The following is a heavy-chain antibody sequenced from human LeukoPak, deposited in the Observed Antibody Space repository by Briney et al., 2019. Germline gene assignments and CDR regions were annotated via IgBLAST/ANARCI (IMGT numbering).Heavy chain of an antibody. J-gene: IGHJ4*02. V-gene: IGHV3-11*04. CDR1: GFTFSDYY. Sequence: GGSLRLSCAASGFTFSDYYMSWIRQAPGEGLEWVSYISSSAGTIYYADSVKGRFTISRDNAKNSLFLQMNSLRAEDTAIYYCARDPTADDYWGQGTLVTVSS. CDR2: ISSSAGTI. CDR3: ARDPTADDY. D-gene: IGHD2-2*01.